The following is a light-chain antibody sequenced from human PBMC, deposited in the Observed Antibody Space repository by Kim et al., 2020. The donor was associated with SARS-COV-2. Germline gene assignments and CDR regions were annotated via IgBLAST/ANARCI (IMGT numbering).Light chain of an antibody. J-gene: IGLJ1*01. V-gene: IGLV3-21*04. CDR2: SNT. CDR1: NIGNKY. Sequence: SYELTQPPSVSLAPGKAATVTCGANNIGNKYVHWYQQKPGQAPVLVIYSNTDRPSGIPERFSGSNSGNTATLTISRVEAGDEADYYCQVWDVTSDHYVFGTGTKVTVL. CDR3: QVWDVTSDHYV.